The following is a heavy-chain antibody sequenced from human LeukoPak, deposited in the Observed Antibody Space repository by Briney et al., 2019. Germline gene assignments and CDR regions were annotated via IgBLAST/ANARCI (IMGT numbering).Heavy chain of an antibody. J-gene: IGHJ4*02. D-gene: IGHD3-22*01. CDR1: GFTFSSYG. CDR2: IRYDGSNK. V-gene: IGHV3-30*02. Sequence: GGSLRLSCAASGFTFSSYGMHWVRQAPGKGLEWVAFIRYDGSNKYYADSVKGRFTISRDNSKNTLYLQMNSLRAEDTAVYYCARERAGYYYDSSGYYPYYFDYWGQGTLVTVSS. CDR3: ARERAGYYYDSSGYYPYYFDY.